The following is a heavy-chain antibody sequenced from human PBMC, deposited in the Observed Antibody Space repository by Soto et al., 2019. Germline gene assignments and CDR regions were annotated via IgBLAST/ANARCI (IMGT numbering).Heavy chain of an antibody. D-gene: IGHD2-21*02. CDR3: ARVSNYIVVVTAIPTVDD. CDR1: GFTFSSYS. V-gene: IGHV3-48*02. Sequence: GGSLRLSCAASGFTFSSYSMNWVRQAPGKGLEWVSYISSSSSTIYYADSVKGRFTISRDNAKNSLYLQMNSLRDEDTAVYYCARVSNYIVVVTAIPTVDDWGQGTLVTVSS. CDR2: ISSSSSTI. J-gene: IGHJ4*02.